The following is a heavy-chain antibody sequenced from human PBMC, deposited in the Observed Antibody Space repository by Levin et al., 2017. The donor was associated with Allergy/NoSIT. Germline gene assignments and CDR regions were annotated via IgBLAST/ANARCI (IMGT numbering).Heavy chain of an antibody. Sequence: ASVKVSCKASGYTFTGYYMHWVRQAPGQGLEWMGRINPNSGGTNYAQKFQGRVTMTRDTSISTAYMELSRLRSDDTAVYYCARRIAAAEMEAFDIWGQGTMVTVSS. V-gene: IGHV1-2*06. CDR1: GYTFTGYY. D-gene: IGHD6-13*01. J-gene: IGHJ3*02. CDR3: ARRIAAAEMEAFDI. CDR2: INPNSGGT.